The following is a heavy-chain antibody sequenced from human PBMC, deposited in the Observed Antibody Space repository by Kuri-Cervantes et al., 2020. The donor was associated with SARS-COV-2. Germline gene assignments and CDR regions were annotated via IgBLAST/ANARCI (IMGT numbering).Heavy chain of an antibody. Sequence: GSLRLSCAVYGGSFSGYYWSWIRRPPGKGLEWIGEINHSGSTNYNPSLKSRVTISVDTSKNQFSLKLRSVTAADTAVYYCATGTSGEFYFDYWGQGTRVTVSS. CDR3: ATGTSGEFYFDY. V-gene: IGHV4-34*01. CDR1: GGSFSGYY. D-gene: IGHD1-1*01. J-gene: IGHJ4*02. CDR2: INHSGST.